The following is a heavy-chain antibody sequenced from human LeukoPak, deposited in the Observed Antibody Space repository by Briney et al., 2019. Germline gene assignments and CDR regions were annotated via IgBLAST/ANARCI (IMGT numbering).Heavy chain of an antibody. CDR2: IYTSGNT. J-gene: IGHJ5*02. D-gene: IGHD3-10*01. CDR1: GGSISSGSYY. V-gene: IGHV4-61*02. CDR3: ARGLYYYGSGSYYPVFDP. Sequence: PSQTLSLTCTVSGGSISSGSYYWSWIRQPAGKGLEWIGRIYTSGNTYYNPSLKSRVTMSVDTSKNQFSLNLSSVTAADTAVYYCARGLYYYGSGSYYPVFDPWGQGTLVTVSS.